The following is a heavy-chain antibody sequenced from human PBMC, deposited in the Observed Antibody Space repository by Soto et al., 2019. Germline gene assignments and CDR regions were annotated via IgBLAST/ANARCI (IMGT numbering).Heavy chain of an antibody. D-gene: IGHD6-13*01. V-gene: IGHV3-30-3*01. Sequence: PVGSLRLSCAASGFTFSSYAMQWVRQAPGKGLEWVAVISYDGSNKYYADSVKGRFTISRDNSKNTLYLQMNSLRAEDTAVYYCARGLGAAAGYYYYGMDVWGQGTTVTVSS. J-gene: IGHJ6*02. CDR2: ISYDGSNK. CDR3: ARGLGAAAGYYYYGMDV. CDR1: GFTFSSYA.